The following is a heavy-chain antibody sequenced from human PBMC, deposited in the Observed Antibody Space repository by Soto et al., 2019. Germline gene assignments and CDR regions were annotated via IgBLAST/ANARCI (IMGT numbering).Heavy chain of an antibody. CDR3: ARRGSMVYAWVVCNWFDP. CDR1: GGSFSGYY. D-gene: IGHD2-8*01. V-gene: IGHV4-34*01. J-gene: IGHJ5*02. Sequence: QVQLQQWGAGLLKPSETLSLTCAVYGGSFSGYYWSWIRHPPGKGLEWIGEINHSGSTNYNPSLKSRVTISVDTSKNQFSLKLSSVTAADTAVYYCARRGSMVYAWVVCNWFDPWGQGTLVTVSS. CDR2: INHSGST.